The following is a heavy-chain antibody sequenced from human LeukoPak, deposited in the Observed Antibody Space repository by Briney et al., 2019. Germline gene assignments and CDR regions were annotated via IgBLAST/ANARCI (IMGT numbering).Heavy chain of an antibody. V-gene: IGHV4-34*01. CDR3: ARRLTQYDCFDP. D-gene: IGHD2-2*01. CDR2: INHSGSA. J-gene: IGHJ5*02. Sequence: SETLSLTCAVYGGSFSGYYWSWIRQPPGKGLEWIGEINHSGSANYNPSLKSRVTISVDTSKNQFSLKLSSVTAADTAVYYCARRLTQYDCFDPWGQGILVTVSS. CDR1: GGSFSGYY.